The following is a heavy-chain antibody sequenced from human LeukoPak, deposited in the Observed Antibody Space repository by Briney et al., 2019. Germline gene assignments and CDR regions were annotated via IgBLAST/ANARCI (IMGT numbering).Heavy chain of an antibody. CDR2: MNPNSGNT. V-gene: IGHV1-8*01. CDR1: GYTFTSYD. J-gene: IGHJ4*02. D-gene: IGHD3-10*01. CDR3: ARVVRITMVRGVRNYGDDY. Sequence: ASVKVSCKASGYTFTSYDINWVRQATGQGLEWMGWMNPNSGNTGYAQKFQGRVTMTRNTSMSTAYMELSSLRSEDTAVYYCARVVRITMVRGVRNYGDDYWGQGTLVTVSS.